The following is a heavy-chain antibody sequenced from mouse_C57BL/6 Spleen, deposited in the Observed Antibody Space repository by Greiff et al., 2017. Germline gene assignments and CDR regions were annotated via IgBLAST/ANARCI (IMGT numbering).Heavy chain of an antibody. Sequence: VQLQQSGAELVRPGASVKLSCTASGFNIKDDYMHWVKQRPEQGLEWIGWIDPENGDTEYASKFQGKATITADTSSNTAYLQLSSLTSEDTAVYYCTTHYYGSSPWGQGTTLTVSS. D-gene: IGHD1-1*01. CDR2: IDPENGDT. CDR3: TTHYYGSSP. J-gene: IGHJ2*01. CDR1: GFNIKDDY. V-gene: IGHV14-4*01.